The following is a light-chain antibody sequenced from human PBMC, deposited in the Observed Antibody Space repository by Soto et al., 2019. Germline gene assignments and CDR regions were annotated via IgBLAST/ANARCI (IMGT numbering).Light chain of an antibody. CDR3: QQYNDWPQT. V-gene: IGKV3-15*01. CDR1: QSVGSN. Sequence: EIVMTQSPATLSVSPGERATLSCRASQSVGSNLAWYQQKPGQAPRLLIYGASTRATGIPGRFSGSGSGTEFTLTLSSLQSEDFAVYYCQQYNDWPQTFGQGTKVEVK. CDR2: GAS. J-gene: IGKJ1*01.